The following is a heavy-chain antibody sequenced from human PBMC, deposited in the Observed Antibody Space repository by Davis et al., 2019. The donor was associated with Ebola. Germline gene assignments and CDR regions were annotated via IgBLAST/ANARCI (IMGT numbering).Heavy chain of an antibody. Sequence: GESLKISCAVSGFTVSSNYMSWVRQVPGKGLEWVSVIYSAGTTYYADSVKGRFTISRDNSKNMLYLQMNSLRAEDTAVYYCARQPLWFGQNYFEYWGRGTLVTVSS. D-gene: IGHD3-10*01. CDR3: ARQPLWFGQNYFEY. CDR2: IYSAGTT. J-gene: IGHJ4*02. CDR1: GFTVSSNY. V-gene: IGHV3-53*01.